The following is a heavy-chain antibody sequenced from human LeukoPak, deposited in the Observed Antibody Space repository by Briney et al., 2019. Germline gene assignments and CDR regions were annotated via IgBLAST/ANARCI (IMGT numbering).Heavy chain of an antibody. CDR1: GFTFSIYS. CDR3: ARSGDVWGGPYYFDF. J-gene: IGHJ4*02. Sequence: PGGSLRLSCAASGFTFSIYSMIWVRQAPGKGLEWVSSTSSSSTYIYYADSVKGRFTISRDNAKNSLYLQMNSLRAEDSAVYYCARSGDVWGGPYYFDFWGQGTLVTVSS. V-gene: IGHV3-21*01. CDR2: TSSSSTYI. D-gene: IGHD3-16*01.